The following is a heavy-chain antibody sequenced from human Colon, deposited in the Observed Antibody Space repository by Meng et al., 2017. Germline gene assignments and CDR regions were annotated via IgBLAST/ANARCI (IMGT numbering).Heavy chain of an antibody. CDR1: RFSLGDYY. Sequence: QVGLVVSGVRLVKPGGSLRLSCAARRFSLGDYYMSWIRQAPGKGLEWVSYISRDSSTIYQADSVEGRFTISRDNGKNSLYLQMNNLRAEDTAVYYCVRDQGDYSAYWGQGTLVTVSS. CDR2: ISRDSSTI. CDR3: VRDQGDYSAY. J-gene: IGHJ4*02. V-gene: IGHV3-11*01. D-gene: IGHD1-26*01.